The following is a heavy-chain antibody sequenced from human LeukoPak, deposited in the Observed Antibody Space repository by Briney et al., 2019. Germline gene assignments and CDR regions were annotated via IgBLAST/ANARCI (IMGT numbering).Heavy chain of an antibody. CDR3: AKDGEDYYDSSGYPPGPFDY. CDR2: ISGSGGST. CDR1: GGSISSGSYY. Sequence: PSETLSLTCTVSGGSISSGSYYWSWVRQAPGKGLEWVSAISGSGGSTYYADSVKGRFTISRDNSKNTLYLQMNSLRAEDTAVYYCAKDGEDYYDSSGYPPGPFDYWGQGTLVTVSS. V-gene: IGHV3-23*01. J-gene: IGHJ4*02. D-gene: IGHD3-22*01.